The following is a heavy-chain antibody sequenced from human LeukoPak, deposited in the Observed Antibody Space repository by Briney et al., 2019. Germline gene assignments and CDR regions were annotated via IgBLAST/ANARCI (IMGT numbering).Heavy chain of an antibody. J-gene: IGHJ6*02. D-gene: IGHD3-10*01. CDR3: AYKRISGSYPYGMDV. Sequence: ASVKVSCKASGYTFTSYDINWVRQATAQGLEWMGWMNPNSGNTGYAQKFQGRVTMTGNTSISTAYMEPSSLRSEDTAVYYCAYKRISGSYPYGMDVWGQGTTVTVSS. CDR1: GYTFTSYD. CDR2: MNPNSGNT. V-gene: IGHV1-8*01.